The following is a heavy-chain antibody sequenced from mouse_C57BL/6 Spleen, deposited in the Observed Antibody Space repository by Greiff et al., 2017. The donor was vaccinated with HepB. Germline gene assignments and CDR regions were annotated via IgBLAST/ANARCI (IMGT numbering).Heavy chain of an antibody. V-gene: IGHV7-3*01. CDR1: GFTFTDYY. J-gene: IGHJ1*03. D-gene: IGHD1-3*01. CDR3: ARYKWEGWYFDV. Sequence: EVKLVESGGGLVQPGGSLSLSCAASGFTFTDYYMSWVRQPPGKALEWLGFIRNKANGYTTEYSASVKGRFTISRDNSQSILYLQMNALRAEDSATYYCARYKWEGWYFDVWGTGTTVTVSS. CDR2: IRNKANGYTT.